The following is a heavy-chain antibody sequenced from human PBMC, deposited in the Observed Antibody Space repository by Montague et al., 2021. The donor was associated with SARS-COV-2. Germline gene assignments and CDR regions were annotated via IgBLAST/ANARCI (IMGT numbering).Heavy chain of an antibody. V-gene: IGHV3-33*08. Sequence: SLRLSCAASGFTFTSYAMNWVRQAPGKGLEWVASTCSDGSSKYYADSVKGRFTISRDNSKNTLYLQMSSLRAEDTAVYYCARGPTGWDPFDIWGQGTMVTVSS. CDR1: GFTFTSYA. CDR2: TCSDGSSK. CDR3: ARGPTGWDPFDI. D-gene: IGHD4-11*01. J-gene: IGHJ3*02.